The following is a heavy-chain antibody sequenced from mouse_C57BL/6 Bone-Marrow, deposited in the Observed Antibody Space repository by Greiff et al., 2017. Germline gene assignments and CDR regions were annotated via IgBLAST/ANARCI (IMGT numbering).Heavy chain of an antibody. CDR1: GFTFSSYT. V-gene: IGHV5-9*01. J-gene: IGHJ3*01. CDR3: ARKDYDVPWFAY. D-gene: IGHD2-4*01. Sequence: EVKLVESGGGLVKPGGSLKLSCAASGFTFSSYTMSWVRQTPEKRLEWVATISGGGGNTYYPDSVKGRFTISRDNAKNTLYLQMSSLRSEDTALYYCARKDYDVPWFAYWGQGTLVTVSA. CDR2: ISGGGGNT.